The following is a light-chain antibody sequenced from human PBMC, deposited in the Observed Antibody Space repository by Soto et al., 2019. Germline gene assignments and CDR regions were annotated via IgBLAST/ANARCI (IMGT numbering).Light chain of an antibody. V-gene: IGKV1-33*01. CDR3: QQYDNLSLT. Sequence: DIQMTQSPSSLSASVGDRVTITCQASQDISNYLNWYQQKQGKAPKLLIYDASNLETGVPSRFSGSGSGTDFTFTISSLQPEDIATYYCQQYDNLSLTVGGGTKVEIK. CDR2: DAS. J-gene: IGKJ4*01. CDR1: QDISNY.